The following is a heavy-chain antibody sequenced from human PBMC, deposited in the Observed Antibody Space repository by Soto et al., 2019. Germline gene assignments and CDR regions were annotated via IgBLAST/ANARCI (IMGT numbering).Heavy chain of an antibody. V-gene: IGHV3-21*01. D-gene: IGHD1-26*01. J-gene: IGHJ3*02. CDR1: GFTFSSNS. Sequence: EVQLVESGGGLVKPGGSLRLSCAASGFTFSSNSMNWVRQAPGKGLEWVSSIIISSTSIYYADSVKGRFTISRDNAKNSLYLQMNSLRAEDTAVYYCAGMSGTYHRAFDIWGQGTMVIDSS. CDR2: IIISSTSI. CDR3: AGMSGTYHRAFDI.